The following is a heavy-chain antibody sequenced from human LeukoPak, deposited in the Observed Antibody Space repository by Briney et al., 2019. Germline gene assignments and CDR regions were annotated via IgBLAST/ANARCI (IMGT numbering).Heavy chain of an antibody. J-gene: IGHJ5*02. V-gene: IGHV1-2*02. CDR2: INPNSGGT. D-gene: IGHD3-10*01. Sequence: ASVKVSCKASGYTFTSYGISWVRQAPGQGLEWMGWINPNSGGTIYAQKFQGRVTMTRDTSISTAYMDLTSLTSDDTAVYYCARERGQITPTMNWFDPWGQGTLVTVSS. CDR3: ARERGQITPTMNWFDP. CDR1: GYTFTSYG.